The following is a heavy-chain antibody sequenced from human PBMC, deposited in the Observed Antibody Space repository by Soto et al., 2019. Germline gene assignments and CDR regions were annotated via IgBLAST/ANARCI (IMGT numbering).Heavy chain of an antibody. J-gene: IGHJ4*02. V-gene: IGHV4-39*01. Sequence: SETLSLTCTVSGGSISSSSYYWGWIRQPPGKGLEWIGSIYYNGRTYYNPSLTSRVTISLDTSKNQFSLKLSSVTAADTAVYYCAANWGTDFDYWGQGTPVTVSS. CDR1: GGSISSSSYY. D-gene: IGHD7-27*01. CDR3: AANWGTDFDY. CDR2: IYYNGRT.